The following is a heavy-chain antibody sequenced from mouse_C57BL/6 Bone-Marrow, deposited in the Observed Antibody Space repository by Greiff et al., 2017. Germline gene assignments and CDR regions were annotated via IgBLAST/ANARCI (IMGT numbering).Heavy chain of an antibody. CDR1: GFTFSSYA. V-gene: IGHV5-4*01. CDR2: ISDGGSYT. CDR3: AREGYYGEDY. J-gene: IGHJ2*01. Sequence: DVQLVESGGGLVKPGGSLKLSCAASGFTFSSYAMSWVRQTPETRLEWVATISDGGSYTYYPDNVKGRFTISRDNAKNHLYLQMSHLKSEDTAMYYCAREGYYGEDYWGQGTTLTVSS. D-gene: IGHD1-1*01.